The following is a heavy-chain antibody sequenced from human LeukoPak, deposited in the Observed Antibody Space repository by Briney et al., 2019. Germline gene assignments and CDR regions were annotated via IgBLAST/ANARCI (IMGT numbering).Heavy chain of an antibody. V-gene: IGHV4-31*03. D-gene: IGHD4-17*01. J-gene: IGHJ4*02. CDR1: GVSISSGGYC. Sequence: SQTLSLTCTVSGVSISSGGYCWSWIRQHPGKGREWIGYIYYSGSTSYNPSLKSRVTISVDTSKNQFSMKLRSVTAADTAVYYCARRFLRGDYFNWGQGALVTVSS. CDR2: IYYSGST. CDR3: ARRFLRGDYFN.